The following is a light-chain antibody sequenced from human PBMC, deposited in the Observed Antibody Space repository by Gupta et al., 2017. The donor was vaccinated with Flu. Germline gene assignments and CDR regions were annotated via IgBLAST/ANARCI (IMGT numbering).Light chain of an antibody. Sequence: EIVLTPSPGTLSLSPGERATLSCRASQSDSSSYLAWYQQKPGQAPRLLIYDASYRANGIPDRFSGSGSGTDFTLTISRLEPEDFAMYYCQHYDTLPRTFGQGTKVEIK. J-gene: IGKJ1*01. CDR1: QSDSSSY. CDR3: QHYDTLPRT. V-gene: IGKV3-20*01. CDR2: DAS.